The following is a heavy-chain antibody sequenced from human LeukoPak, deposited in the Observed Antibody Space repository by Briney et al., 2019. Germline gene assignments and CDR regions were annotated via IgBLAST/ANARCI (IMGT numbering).Heavy chain of an antibody. J-gene: IGHJ4*02. CDR1: GYSITSSSW. CDR3: ARKENVYYYFDY. CDR2: IYHSRTT. D-gene: IGHD3-10*01. Sequence: SETLSLTCAVSGYSITSSSWWGWIRQPPGKGLEWIGYIYHSRTTYYNPSLQSRVTMSVDTSKNQFSLKLSSVTAVDTAVYYCARKENVYYYFDYWGQGTLVTVSS. V-gene: IGHV4-28*01.